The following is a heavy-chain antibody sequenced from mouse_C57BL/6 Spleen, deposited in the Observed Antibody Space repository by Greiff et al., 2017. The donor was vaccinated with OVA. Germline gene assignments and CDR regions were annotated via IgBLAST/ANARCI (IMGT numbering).Heavy chain of an antibody. CDR2: INPNNGGT. CDR1: GYTFTDYN. CDR3: ARSMFIYVGYPFYSMGY. D-gene: IGHD2-3*01. Sequence: VQLQQSGPELVKPGASVKMSCKASGYTFTDYNMHWVKQSHGKSLEWIGYINPNNGGTSYNQKFKGKATLTVNKSSSTAYIELRSLTSEDSAVYYCARSMFIYVGYPFYSMGYCGQKASVTVSS. J-gene: IGHJ4*01. V-gene: IGHV1-22*01.